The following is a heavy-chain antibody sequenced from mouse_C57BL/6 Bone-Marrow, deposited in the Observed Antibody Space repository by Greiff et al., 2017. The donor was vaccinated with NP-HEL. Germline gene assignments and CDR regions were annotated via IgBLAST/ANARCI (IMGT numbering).Heavy chain of an antibody. CDR2: IHPNSGST. Sequence: QVQLKQPGAELVKPGASVKLSCKASGYTFTSYWMHWVKQRPGQGLEWIGMIHPNSGSTNYNEKFKSKATLTVDKSSSTAYMQLSSLTSEDSAVYYCARGLLWLRRRDYYAMDYGGRGTSITVSS. D-gene: IGHD2-2*01. J-gene: IGHJ4*01. CDR3: ARGLLWLRRRDYYAMDY. V-gene: IGHV1-64*01. CDR1: GYTFTSYW.